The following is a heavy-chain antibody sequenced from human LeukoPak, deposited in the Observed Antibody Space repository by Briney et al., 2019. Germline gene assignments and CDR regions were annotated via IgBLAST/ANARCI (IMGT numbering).Heavy chain of an antibody. CDR1: GGSFSGYY. CDR2: INHSGST. V-gene: IGHV4-34*01. D-gene: IGHD2-8*01. CDR3: ASGGGYCTNGVCQPFDY. Sequence: SETLSLTCAVYGGSFSGYYWSWIRQPPGKGLEWIGEINHSGSTNYNPSLKSRVTISVDTSKNQFSLKLSSVTAADTAVYYCASGGGYCTNGVCQPFDYWGQGTLVTVSS. J-gene: IGHJ4*02.